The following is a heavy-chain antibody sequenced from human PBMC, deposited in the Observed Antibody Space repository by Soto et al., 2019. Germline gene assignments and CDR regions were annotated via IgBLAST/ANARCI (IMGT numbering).Heavy chain of an antibody. CDR3: ARMGGSFLDS. CDR2: IIPIFGAT. CDR1: GGTFSSYA. V-gene: IGHV1-69*06. Sequence: QVQLVQSGAEVKKPGSSVKVSCKASGGTFSSYAITWVRQAPGLGLDWMGEIIPIFGATNFAQKFQGRVTITADKSTTTAYMELSSLTSEDTAVYYCARMGGSFLDSWGQGTLVTVSS. J-gene: IGHJ5*01. D-gene: IGHD1-26*01.